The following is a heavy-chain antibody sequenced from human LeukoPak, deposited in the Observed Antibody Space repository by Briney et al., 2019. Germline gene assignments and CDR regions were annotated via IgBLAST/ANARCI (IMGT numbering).Heavy chain of an antibody. CDR3: ARAPFVEYNTAFLV. CDR2: IYYSGST. Sequence: SETLSLTCTVSGGSIIGYYWSWIRQSPGKGLEWIGYIYYSGSTNYNPPLKSRVTISVDTSKNQFSLRLSSVTAADTAVYYCARAPFVEYNTAFLVWGQGTLVTVSS. CDR1: GGSIIGYY. D-gene: IGHD3-3*01. J-gene: IGHJ4*02. V-gene: IGHV4-59*01.